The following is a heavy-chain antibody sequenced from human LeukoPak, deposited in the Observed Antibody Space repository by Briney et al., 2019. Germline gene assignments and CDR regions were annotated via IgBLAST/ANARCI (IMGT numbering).Heavy chain of an antibody. Sequence: GASVKVSCKASGYTFTGYYMHWVRQAPGEGLEWMGWINPNSGGTNYGQKFQGRVTMTRDTSISTAYMELSRLRSDDTAVYYCARVLNDSSGYNYPYWGQGTLVTVSS. V-gene: IGHV1-2*02. J-gene: IGHJ4*02. CDR1: GYTFTGYY. CDR2: INPNSGGT. D-gene: IGHD3-22*01. CDR3: ARVLNDSSGYNYPY.